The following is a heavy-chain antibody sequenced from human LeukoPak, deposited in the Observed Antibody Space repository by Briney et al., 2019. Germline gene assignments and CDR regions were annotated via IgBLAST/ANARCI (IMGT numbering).Heavy chain of an antibody. Sequence: GRSLRLSCAASVFAFDDYAMHCVPQAPGKGLEWVSGIVWNSNSIGYADSVKGRFTISRDNAKNSLYLQMNSLRAEDTALYYCAKVTTYYYDSSGYFGAFDIWGQGTMVTVSS. CDR1: VFAFDDYA. CDR2: IVWNSNSI. V-gene: IGHV3-9*01. D-gene: IGHD3-22*01. J-gene: IGHJ3*02. CDR3: AKVTTYYYDSSGYFGAFDI.